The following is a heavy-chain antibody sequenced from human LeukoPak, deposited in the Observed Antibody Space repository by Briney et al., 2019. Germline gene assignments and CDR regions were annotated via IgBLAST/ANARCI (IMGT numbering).Heavy chain of an antibody. D-gene: IGHD3-10*01. CDR3: ANGDGPDSLLDY. CDR1: GVTFSSYW. CDR2: IKQDGSEK. Sequence: PGGSLRLSCAASGVTFSSYWMSWVRQAPGGGLEWVANIKQDGSEKYYVDSVKGRFTISRDNAKNSLYLQMNSLRAEDTAVYYCANGDGPDSLLDYWGQGTLVTVSS. V-gene: IGHV3-7*01. J-gene: IGHJ4*02.